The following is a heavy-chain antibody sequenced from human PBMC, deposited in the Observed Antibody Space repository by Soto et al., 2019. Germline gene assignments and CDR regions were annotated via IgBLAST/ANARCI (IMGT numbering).Heavy chain of an antibody. V-gene: IGHV5-51*01. CDR3: ARQIYDSDTGPNFQYYFDS. D-gene: IGHD3-22*01. CDR2: IYPDNSDT. Sequence: PGESLKISCKGSGYTFISSWIGWVRQMPGKGLEWMGIIYPDNSDTRYSPSFQGQVIMSVDKSIRTAYLQWRSLKASDTAMYYCARQIYDSDTGPNFQYYFDSWGQGTPVTVSS. J-gene: IGHJ4*02. CDR1: GYTFISSW.